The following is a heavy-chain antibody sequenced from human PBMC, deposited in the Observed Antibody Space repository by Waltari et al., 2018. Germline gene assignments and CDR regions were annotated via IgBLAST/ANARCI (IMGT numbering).Heavy chain of an antibody. J-gene: IGHJ4*02. Sequence: EVQLVESGGGLVQPGGSLRLSCVASGFSLSNSWMAWVRQSPRRGLEWVANIRGDGDEKYYVDSVKGRFTISRDNAKNSLYLEMNSLRAEDTAVYYCARDPTTATSFLLHYFDYWGQGNLVTVSS. CDR2: IRGDGDEK. V-gene: IGHV3-7*01. CDR3: ARDPTTATSFLLHYFDY. CDR1: GFSLSNSW.